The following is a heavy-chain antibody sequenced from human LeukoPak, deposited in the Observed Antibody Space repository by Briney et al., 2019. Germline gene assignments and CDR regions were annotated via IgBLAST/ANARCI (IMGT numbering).Heavy chain of an antibody. J-gene: IGHJ4*02. V-gene: IGHV3-15*01. CDR2: IKSKTDGGTT. CDR1: GFTFSNAW. CDR3: TTVHARLRLGELSLPSF. D-gene: IGHD3-16*02. Sequence: GGSLRLSCAASGFTFSNAWMSWVRQAPGKGLEWVGRIKSKTDGGTTDYAAPVKGRFTISRDDSKNTLYLQMNSLKTEDTAVYYCTTVHARLRLGELSLPSFWGQGTLVTVSP.